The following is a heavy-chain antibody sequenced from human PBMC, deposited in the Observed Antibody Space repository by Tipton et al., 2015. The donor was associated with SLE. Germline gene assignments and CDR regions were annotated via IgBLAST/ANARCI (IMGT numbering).Heavy chain of an antibody. CDR3: ARAYYDATGYYYGMDV. J-gene: IGHJ6*01. D-gene: IGHD3-22*01. Sequence: TLSLTCTVSGGSIDSYYWSWIRQPPGKGLQWIGYVYTSGRANYNPSLESRVTISVDTSKNHFSLGRRSVTAADTAVYYCARAYYDATGYYYGMDVWGQGTTVTVSS. CDR1: GGSIDSYY. CDR2: VYTSGRA. V-gene: IGHV4-4*09.